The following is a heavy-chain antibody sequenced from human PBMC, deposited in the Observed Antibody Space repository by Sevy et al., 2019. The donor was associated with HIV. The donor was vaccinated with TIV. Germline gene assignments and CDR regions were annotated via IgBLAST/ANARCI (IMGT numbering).Heavy chain of an antibody. D-gene: IGHD2-15*01. V-gene: IGHV3-23*01. CDR2: ISGSGGGT. J-gene: IGHJ4*02. CDR3: AKLIVGVVAHRSRFDF. CDR1: GFTFNNYA. Sequence: GGSLRLSCVASGFTFNNYAMSWVRQAPGKGLEWVSVISGSGGGTNYADSVKGRFTISRDNSKNTLYLQMNTLRDEDTAVYYCAKLIVGVVAHRSRFDFWGQGALVTVS.